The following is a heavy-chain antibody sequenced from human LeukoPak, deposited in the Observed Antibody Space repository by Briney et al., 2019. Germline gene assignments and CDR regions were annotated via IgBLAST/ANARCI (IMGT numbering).Heavy chain of an antibody. CDR3: ARHYYDSSGYPDY. V-gene: IGHV4-39*01. CDR2: IYYSGST. CDR1: GGSISSSSYY. Sequence: SETLSLTCTVSGGSISSSSYYWGWIRQPPGKGLEWIGSIYYSGSTYYNPSLKSRVTISVDTSKNQFSLKLNSVTAADTAVYYCARHYYDSSGYPDYWGQGTLVTVSS. D-gene: IGHD3-22*01. J-gene: IGHJ4*02.